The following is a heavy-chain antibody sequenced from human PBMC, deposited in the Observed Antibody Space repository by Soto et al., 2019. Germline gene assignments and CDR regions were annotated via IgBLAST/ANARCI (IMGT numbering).Heavy chain of an antibody. V-gene: IGHV4-39*01. Sequence: QLQLQESGPGLVKPSETLSLTCTVSGGSINSSSYYWGWIRQPPGKGLEWIGRVDYGGSTYYNPSLKSRVTIPNDKSKNQFSLRLSSMTAADTAVYYCVRTRYCSSTTCYYFDSWGQGTLVTVSS. CDR3: VRTRYCSSTTCYYFDS. CDR1: GGSINSSSYY. J-gene: IGHJ4*02. CDR2: VDYGGST. D-gene: IGHD2-2*01.